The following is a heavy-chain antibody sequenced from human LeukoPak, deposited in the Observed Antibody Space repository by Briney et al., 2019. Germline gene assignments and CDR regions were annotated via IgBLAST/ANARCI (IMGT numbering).Heavy chain of an antibody. CDR3: ARIYCSGGSCYPNDAFDI. CDR2: ISSDVSGQ. J-gene: IGHJ3*02. CDR1: GFTFSSLA. V-gene: IGHV3-30*04. D-gene: IGHD2-15*01. Sequence: GGSLRLSCAASGFTFSSLAMHWVRQAPGKGLEWVAVISSDVSGQYYADSVKGRFTLSRDNSKSTLYLQMNSLRDEDTAVYYCARIYCSGGSCYPNDAFDIWGQGTMVTVSS.